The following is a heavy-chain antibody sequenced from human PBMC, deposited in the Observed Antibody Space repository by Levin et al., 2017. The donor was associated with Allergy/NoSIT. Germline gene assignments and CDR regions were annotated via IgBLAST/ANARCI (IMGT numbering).Heavy chain of an antibody. J-gene: IGHJ4*02. CDR1: GFTFSSYG. V-gene: IGHV3-30*18. D-gene: IGHD2-21*01. CDR3: AKDHIVVVIATPWFDY. CDR2: ISYDGSNK. Sequence: GGSLRLSCAASGFTFSSYGMHWVRQAPGKGLEWVAVISYDGSNKYYADSVKGRFTISRDNSKNTLYLQMNSLRAEDTAVYYCAKDHIVVVIATPWFDYWGQGTLVTVSS.